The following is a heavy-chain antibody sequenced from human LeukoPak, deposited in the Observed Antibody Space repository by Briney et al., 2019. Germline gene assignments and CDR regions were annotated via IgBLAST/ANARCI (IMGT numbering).Heavy chain of an antibody. CDR1: GITFSSYA. D-gene: IGHD1-1*01. CDR2: ISGSGGSS. V-gene: IGHV3-23*01. J-gene: IGHJ4*02. CDR3: AKDMGQAPSTDFDY. Sequence: GGSLRLSCAASGITFSSYAMSWVRQAPGKGPEWVSAISGSGGSSYYADSVKGRFSISRDNSKNTLYLQMNSLRAEDTAVYYCAKDMGQAPSTDFDYWGQGTLVTVSS.